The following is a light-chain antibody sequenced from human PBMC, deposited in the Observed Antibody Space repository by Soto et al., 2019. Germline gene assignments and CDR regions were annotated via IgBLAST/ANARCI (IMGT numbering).Light chain of an antibody. Sequence: DIQMTQSPSSLSASVGDRVTITCRASQSISSYLNWYQQKPGKAPKLLIYAASRLQSGVPSRFSGSGSGTDFALTISSLQPEDFATYDCQQSYRTPLTFGGGTQVEIK. V-gene: IGKV1-39*01. CDR2: AAS. CDR3: QQSYRTPLT. CDR1: QSISSY. J-gene: IGKJ4*01.